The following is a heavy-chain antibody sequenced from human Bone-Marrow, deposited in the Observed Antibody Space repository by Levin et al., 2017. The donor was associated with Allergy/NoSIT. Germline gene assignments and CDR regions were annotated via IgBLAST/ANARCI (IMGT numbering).Heavy chain of an antibody. CDR1: GFTFNSYG. Sequence: GGSLRLSCAASGFTFNSYGMHWVRQAPGKGLEWVAVISYHGRNKYYVDSVKGRFTISRDNSNNMVYLQMNSLRPEDTAVYYCAKATGWHGYDWFDPWGQGTLVTVSS. J-gene: IGHJ5*02. CDR2: ISYHGRNK. D-gene: IGHD6-19*01. CDR3: AKATGWHGYDWFDP. V-gene: IGHV3-30*18.